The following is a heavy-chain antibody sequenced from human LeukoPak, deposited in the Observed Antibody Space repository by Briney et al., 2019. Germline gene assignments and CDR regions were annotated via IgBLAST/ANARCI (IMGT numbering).Heavy chain of an antibody. CDR2: ISSIGSTI. V-gene: IGHV3-48*03. J-gene: IGHJ3*02. CDR3: ARVQGRYDAFDI. CDR1: GFTFSSYE. Sequence: GGSLRLSCAASGFTFSSYEMNWVRQAPGKGLEWVSYISSIGSTIYYADSVKGRFTISRDNAKNSLYLQMNILRGEDTAVYYCARVQGRYDAFDIWGQGTMVTVSS.